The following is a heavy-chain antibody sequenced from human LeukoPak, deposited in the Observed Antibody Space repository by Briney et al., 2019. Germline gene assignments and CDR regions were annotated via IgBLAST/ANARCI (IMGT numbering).Heavy chain of an antibody. CDR2: ISYDGSNK. CDR1: GFTFSSYW. Sequence: GGSLRLSCAASGFTFSSYWMSWVRQAPGKGLEWVAVISYDGSNKYYADSVKGRFTISRDNSKNTLYLQMNSLRAEDTAVYYCARDLPYDSSGYYPGYWGQGTLVTVSS. D-gene: IGHD3-22*01. CDR3: ARDLPYDSSGYYPGY. J-gene: IGHJ4*02. V-gene: IGHV3-30-3*01.